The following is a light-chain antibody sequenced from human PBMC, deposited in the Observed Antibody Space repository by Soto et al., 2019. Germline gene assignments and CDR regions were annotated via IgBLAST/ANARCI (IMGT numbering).Light chain of an antibody. CDR1: SSDVGGSNY. J-gene: IGLJ2*01. V-gene: IGLV2-14*01. CDR3: SSFTRSSTRV. Sequence: QSDLTQPASVSGSPGQSITISCTGTSSDVGGSNYVSWYQQHPGKAPKLMIYDVSTRHSGVSNRFSGSKSGNTASLTISGLQSEDEADYYCSSFTRSSTRVFGGGTK. CDR2: DVS.